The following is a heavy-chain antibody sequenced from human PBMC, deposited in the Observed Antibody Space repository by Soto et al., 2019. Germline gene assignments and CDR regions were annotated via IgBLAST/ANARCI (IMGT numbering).Heavy chain of an antibody. CDR2: ISAYNGNT. D-gene: IGHD7-27*01. CDR1: GYTFTSYG. Sequence: ASVKVSCKASGYTFTSYGISWVRQAPGQGLEWMGWISAYNGNTNYAQKLQGRVTMTTDTSTSTTYMEMRSLRSDDTAVYYCARGRGGLGIDYYMDVWGKGTTVTVSS. V-gene: IGHV1-18*01. CDR3: ARGRGGLGIDYYMDV. J-gene: IGHJ6*03.